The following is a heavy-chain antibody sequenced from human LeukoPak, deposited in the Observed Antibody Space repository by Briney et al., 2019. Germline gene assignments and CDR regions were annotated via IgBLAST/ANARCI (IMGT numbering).Heavy chain of an antibody. Sequence: SETLSLTCTVSGGSISSSSYYWGWIRQPLGKGLEWIGSIYYSGSTYYNPSLKSRVTISVDTSKNQFSLKLSSVTAADTAVYYCARDLSGWDTMVRSLYWFDPWGQGTLVTVSS. J-gene: IGHJ5*02. CDR2: IYYSGST. CDR1: GGSISSSSYY. V-gene: IGHV4-39*07. D-gene: IGHD3-10*01. CDR3: ARDLSGWDTMVRSLYWFDP.